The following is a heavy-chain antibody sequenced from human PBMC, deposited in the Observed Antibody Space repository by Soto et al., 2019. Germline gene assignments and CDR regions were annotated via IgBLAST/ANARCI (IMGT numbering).Heavy chain of an antibody. J-gene: IGHJ4*02. CDR3: ATSQKGYNWNYFDH. CDR1: GGSFTSNNC. Sequence: SETLSLTCAVSGGSFTSNNCWTWVRQSPGKGPEWIGSVFYTGFTSYNPSLESRVSVSVDTSKNQFSLKVSGVSAADTAVYYCATSQKGYNWNYFDHWGQGALVTVSS. D-gene: IGHD1-20*01. CDR2: VFYTGFT. V-gene: IGHV4-39*01.